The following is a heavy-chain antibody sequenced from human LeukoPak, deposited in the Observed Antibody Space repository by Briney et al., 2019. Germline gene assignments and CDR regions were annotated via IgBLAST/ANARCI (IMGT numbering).Heavy chain of an antibody. CDR3: AKAPYPSSSHRVDS. CDR1: GFTFRSYA. Sequence: GSLRLSCAASGFTFRSYAMTWVRQAPPTGLEWVSGVTGSGDTTSYADSVKGRFTISRDNSKNTLYLQMNSLRAEDTAVYYCAKAPYPSSSHRVDSWRQGTLVTVSS. V-gene: IGHV3-23*01. J-gene: IGHJ4*02. D-gene: IGHD6-6*01. CDR2: VTGSGDTT.